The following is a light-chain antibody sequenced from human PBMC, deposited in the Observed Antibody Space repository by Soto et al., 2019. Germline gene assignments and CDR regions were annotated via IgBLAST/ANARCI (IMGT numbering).Light chain of an antibody. J-gene: IGKJ5*01. CDR2: ADS. CDR1: QSVSGY. Sequence: EIVMTQSPASLSVPPGERATLSCRASQSVSGYIGWYQQKPGQAPRLLIYADSNRATGIPARSSGSGSGTDFTLTISSLEPEDFSVYYCQQRYNWPITFGQGTRLEIK. V-gene: IGKV3-11*01. CDR3: QQRYNWPIT.